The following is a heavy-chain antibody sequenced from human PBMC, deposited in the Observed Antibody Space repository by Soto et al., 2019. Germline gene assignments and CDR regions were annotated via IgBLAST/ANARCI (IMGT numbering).Heavy chain of an antibody. CDR2: IHLNSGGT. Sequence: ASVKVSCKASGYTFTGYYVHWVRQAPGHGLEWLGWIHLNSGGTNYAQSFQGRVTMTRDMSVSTVYMEMTGLSSDDTAVYYCARSSGGVFGIIIEGSSWLAPWGQGSLVTVSS. V-gene: IGHV1-2*02. D-gene: IGHD3-16*02. CDR3: ARSSGGVFGIIIEGSSWLAP. CDR1: GYTFTGYY. J-gene: IGHJ5*02.